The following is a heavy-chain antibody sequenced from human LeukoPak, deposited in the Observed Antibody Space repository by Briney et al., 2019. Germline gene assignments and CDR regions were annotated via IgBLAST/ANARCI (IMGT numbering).Heavy chain of an antibody. CDR2: IYHSGST. D-gene: IGHD4-23*01. Sequence: SETLSLTCAVSGGSISSSNWWSWVRQPPGKGLEWIGEIYHSGSTNYNPSLKSRVTISVDKSKNQFSLKLSSVTAADTAVCYCARDGGNSVYYGMDVWGQGTTVTVSS. CDR3: ARDGGNSVYYGMDV. V-gene: IGHV4-4*02. CDR1: GGSISSSNW. J-gene: IGHJ6*02.